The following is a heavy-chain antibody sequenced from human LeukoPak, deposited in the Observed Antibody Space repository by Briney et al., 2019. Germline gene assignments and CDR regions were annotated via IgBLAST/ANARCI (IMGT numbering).Heavy chain of an antibody. CDR3: ATGAPSGGGYSDY. CDR2: IKSKKDGETI. J-gene: IGHJ4*02. V-gene: IGHV3-15*01. Sequence: NSGGSLRLSCGASGFTFSNVWMSWVRQAPGKGLEWVGRIKSKKDGETIHYAAPAKGRFSISRDDSKNTLYLQMNSLKTEDTAVYYCATGAPSGGGYSDYWGQGTPVTVSA. CDR1: GFTFSNVW. D-gene: IGHD2-15*01.